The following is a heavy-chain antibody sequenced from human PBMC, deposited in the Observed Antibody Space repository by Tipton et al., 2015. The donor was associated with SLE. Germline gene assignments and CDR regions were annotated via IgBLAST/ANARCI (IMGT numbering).Heavy chain of an antibody. J-gene: IGHJ4*02. V-gene: IGHV4-34*01. CDR3: ARAQEDSSGYYYGFDY. CDR1: GGSFSGYY. Sequence: TLSLTCAVYGGSFSGYYWSWIRQPPGKGLEWIGEINHSGSTNYNPSLKSRVTISVDTSKNQFSLKLSSVTAADTAVYYCARAQEDSSGYYYGFDYWGQGTLVTVSS. CDR2: INHSGST. D-gene: IGHD3-22*01.